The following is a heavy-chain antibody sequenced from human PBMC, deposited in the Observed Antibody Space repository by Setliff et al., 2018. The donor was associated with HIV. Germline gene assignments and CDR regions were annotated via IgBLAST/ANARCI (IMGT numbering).Heavy chain of an antibody. CDR2: IIPNSEGT. J-gene: IGHJ4*02. CDR1: GYKFTNYY. Sequence: ASVKVSCKASGYKFTNYYIHWVRQAPEQGLEWMGWIIPNSEGTNLAQRSQGRITMTTDTSLTTAYMELSRLRSDDTAVYYCARAPYSSVMHYFDYWGQGTLVTVSS. V-gene: IGHV1-2*02. D-gene: IGHD4-4*01. CDR3: ARAPYSSVMHYFDY.